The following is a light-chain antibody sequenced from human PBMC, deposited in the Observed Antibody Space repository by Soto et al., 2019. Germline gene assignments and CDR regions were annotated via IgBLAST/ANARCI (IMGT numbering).Light chain of an antibody. V-gene: IGKV1-5*01. J-gene: IGKJ1*01. CDR2: DAS. Sequence: DIQMTQSPSTLSASVGDRVTITCRASQSISNWLAWYQQKPGKAPKLLIYDASTLESGVPSRFSASELGTEFTLTISSLQSEDFATYYCQQYNGYSWTFGQGTKVDIK. CDR3: QQYNGYSWT. CDR1: QSISNW.